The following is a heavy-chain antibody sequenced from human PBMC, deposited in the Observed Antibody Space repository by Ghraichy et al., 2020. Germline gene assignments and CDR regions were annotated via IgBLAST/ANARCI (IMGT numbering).Heavy chain of an antibody. CDR3: ARGRKSSQQLVPLPFDY. CDR1: NGPFDSYY. D-gene: IGHD6-13*01. Sequence: SETLSLTCAVYNGPFDSYYWSWIRQPPGKGLEWSGEINHSGSTNYNPSLKSRVALSVDRLKNQFSLRLSFVTAADTAMYYCARGRKSSQQLVPLPFDYWGQGTLVPVSS. V-gene: IGHV4-34*01. J-gene: IGHJ4*02. CDR2: INHSGST.